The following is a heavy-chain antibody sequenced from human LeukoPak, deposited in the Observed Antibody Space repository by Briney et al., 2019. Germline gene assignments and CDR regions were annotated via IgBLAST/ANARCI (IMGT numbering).Heavy chain of an antibody. V-gene: IGHV3-15*01. CDR1: GFTFSKVW. CDR2: IKTKTDGGTT. Sequence: GGSPRLSCAVSGFTFSKVWMSWVRQAPGKGLEWVGHIKTKTDGGTTDYAAPVKGRFTISRDDSKNMLYLQMNSLKTEDTAVYYCTASLSGDDASDIWGQGTMVTVAS. CDR3: TASLSGDDASDI. D-gene: IGHD2-21*01. J-gene: IGHJ3*02.